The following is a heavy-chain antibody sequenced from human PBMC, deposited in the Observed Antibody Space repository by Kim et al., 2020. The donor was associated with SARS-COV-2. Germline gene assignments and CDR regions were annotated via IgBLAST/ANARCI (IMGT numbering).Heavy chain of an antibody. CDR2: VSWNSGSI. D-gene: IGHD6-13*01. Sequence: SLRLSCAASGFTFNDYAMHWVRQAPGKGLEWVSGVSWNSGSIAYADSVKGRFTISRDNAKNSLYLQMNSLRAEDTALYYCAKGLDSSSWYLVDYWGQG. V-gene: IGHV3-9*01. J-gene: IGHJ4*02. CDR1: GFTFNDYA. CDR3: AKGLDSSSWYLVDY.